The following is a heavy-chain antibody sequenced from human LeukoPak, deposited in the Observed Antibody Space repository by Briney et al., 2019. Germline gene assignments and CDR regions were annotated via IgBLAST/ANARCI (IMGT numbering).Heavy chain of an antibody. Sequence: ASVKVSCKASGYTFTTYSMNWVRQAPGQGLEWMGWINTDTGNPTYAQGFTGRFVFSLDTSVSTSYLQISSLKAEDTAVYYCARGYCSGGSCHTFDCWGQGTLVTVSS. D-gene: IGHD2-15*01. J-gene: IGHJ4*02. V-gene: IGHV7-4-1*02. CDR2: INTDTGNP. CDR3: ARGYCSGGSCHTFDC. CDR1: GYTFTTYS.